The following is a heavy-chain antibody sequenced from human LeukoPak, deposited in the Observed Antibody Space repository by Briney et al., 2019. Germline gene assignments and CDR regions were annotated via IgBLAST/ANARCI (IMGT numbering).Heavy chain of an antibody. CDR2: IYYSGST. CDR1: GGSISSYY. J-gene: IGHJ4*02. V-gene: IGHV4-59*01. D-gene: IGHD3-10*01. CDR3: ARGVRVAGYYGSGSYWLWYFDY. Sequence: SETLSLTCTVSGGSISSYYWSWIRQPPGKGLEWIGYIYYSGSTNYNPSLKSRVTISVDTSKNQFSLKLSSVTAADTAVYYCARGVRVAGYYGSGSYWLWYFDYWGQGTLVTVSS.